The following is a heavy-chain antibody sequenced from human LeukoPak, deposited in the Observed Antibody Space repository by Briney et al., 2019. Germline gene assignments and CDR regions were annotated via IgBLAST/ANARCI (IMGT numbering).Heavy chain of an antibody. J-gene: IGHJ4*02. Sequence: KPSETLSLTCTVSGGSVSSGSYYWSWIRQPPGKGLEWIGYIYYSGSTNYNPSLKSRVTISVDTSKNQFSLKLSSVTAADTAMYYCARVGSRAAVGTPRTKWPFHYWGQGTLVTVSS. CDR1: GGSVSSGSYY. CDR3: ARVGSRAAVGTPRTKWPFHY. D-gene: IGHD6-13*01. V-gene: IGHV4-61*01. CDR2: IYYSGST.